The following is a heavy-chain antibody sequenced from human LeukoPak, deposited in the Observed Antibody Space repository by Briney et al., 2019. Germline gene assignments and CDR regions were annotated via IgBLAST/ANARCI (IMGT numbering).Heavy chain of an antibody. Sequence: SETLSLTCTVSGGSISSYYWSWIRQSAGKGLEWIGRIYTSGSTNYNPSLKSRVTMSVDTSKNQFSLKLSSVTAADTAVYYCAREISSWYSSPFDPWGQGTLVTVSS. V-gene: IGHV4-4*07. CDR2: IYTSGST. J-gene: IGHJ5*02. CDR3: AREISSWYSSPFDP. CDR1: GGSISSYY. D-gene: IGHD6-13*01.